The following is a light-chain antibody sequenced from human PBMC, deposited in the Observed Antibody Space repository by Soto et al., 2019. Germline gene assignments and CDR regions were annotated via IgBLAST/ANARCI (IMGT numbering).Light chain of an antibody. J-gene: IGKJ5*01. Sequence: EIVLTRSPATLSLSPGERATLSCRASQSVSSYLAWYQQKPGQAPRLLIYDASNRATGIPARFSGSGSGTDFTLTISSLEPEDFAVYYCQQRSIRVTFGQGTRLEIK. CDR3: QQRSIRVT. CDR1: QSVSSY. CDR2: DAS. V-gene: IGKV3-11*01.